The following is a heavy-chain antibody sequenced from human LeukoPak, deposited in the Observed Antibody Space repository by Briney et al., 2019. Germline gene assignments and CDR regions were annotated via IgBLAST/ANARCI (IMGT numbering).Heavy chain of an antibody. D-gene: IGHD6-19*01. CDR2: ISSNGGST. CDR1: GFTFSSYA. Sequence: PGGSLRLSCAASGFTFSSYAMHWVRQAPGKGLDYVSAISSNGGSTYYANSVKGRFTISRDNSKNTLYLQMGSLRAEDMAVYYCARLSSGWYAYWGQGTLVTVSS. CDR3: ARLSSGWYAY. V-gene: IGHV3-64*01. J-gene: IGHJ4*02.